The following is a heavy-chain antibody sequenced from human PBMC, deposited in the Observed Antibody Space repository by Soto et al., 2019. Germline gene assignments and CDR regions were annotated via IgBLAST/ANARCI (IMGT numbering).Heavy chain of an antibody. V-gene: IGHV3-30-3*01. D-gene: IGHD4-17*01. Sequence: PGGSLRLSCAASGFTFSSYAMHWVRQAPGKGLEWVAVISYDGSNKYYADSVKGRFTISRDNSKNTLYLQMNSLRAEDTAVYYCARADYGDSLGYYYGMDVWGQGTTVTVSS. CDR3: ARADYGDSLGYYYGMDV. J-gene: IGHJ6*02. CDR1: GFTFSSYA. CDR2: ISYDGSNK.